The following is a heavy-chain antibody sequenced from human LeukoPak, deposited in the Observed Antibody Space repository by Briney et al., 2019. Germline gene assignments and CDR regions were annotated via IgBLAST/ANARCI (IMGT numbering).Heavy chain of an antibody. Sequence: GGSLRLSCAASGFTFSSYAMHWVRQAPGKGLEWVAVISYDGSNKYYADSVKGRFTISRDNAKNSLYLQMNSLRAEDTAVYYCARAPPARYCSSTSCYAFDYWGQGTLVTVSS. J-gene: IGHJ4*02. CDR3: ARAPPARYCSSTSCYAFDY. V-gene: IGHV3-30-3*01. D-gene: IGHD2-2*01. CDR1: GFTFSSYA. CDR2: ISYDGSNK.